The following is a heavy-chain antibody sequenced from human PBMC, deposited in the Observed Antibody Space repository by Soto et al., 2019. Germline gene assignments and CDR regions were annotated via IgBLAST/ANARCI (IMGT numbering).Heavy chain of an antibody. Sequence: SETLSLTCAVYGGSFSGYSGSWIRQPPGKGLEWIGEINHSGSTNYNPSLKSRVTISVDTSKNQFSLKLSSVTAADTAVYYCAVVVTANSYRNWLDAWGQGTPVTVSS. CDR3: AVVVTANSYRNWLDA. D-gene: IGHD2-21*02. J-gene: IGHJ5*01. CDR2: INHSGST. CDR1: GGSFSGYS. V-gene: IGHV4-34*01.